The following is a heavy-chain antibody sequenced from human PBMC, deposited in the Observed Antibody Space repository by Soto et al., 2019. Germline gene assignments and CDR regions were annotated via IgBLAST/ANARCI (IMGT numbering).Heavy chain of an antibody. V-gene: IGHV3-23*01. J-gene: IGHJ4*02. CDR2: ITGSGSTI. CDR3: AKDAVSGDGLWLVAD. CDR1: GFSFSKYA. Sequence: EVQLLESGGGLVQPGGSLRLSCAASGFSFSKYAMIWVRQAPGKGQEWGSGITGSGSTIEYAASVKGRFTISRDNSKNTVYLQMNSLRPEDTAMYYCAKDAVSGDGLWLVADWGQGTQVTVS. D-gene: IGHD2-21*02.